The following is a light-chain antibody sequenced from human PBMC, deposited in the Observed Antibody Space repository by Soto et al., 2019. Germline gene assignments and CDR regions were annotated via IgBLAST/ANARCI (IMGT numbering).Light chain of an antibody. CDR3: QQYNTYWYT. Sequence: DIQMTQSPSTLSASVGDRVTITCRASQSISSWLAWYQQKPGKAPNLLIYKASSLESGVPSWFSGSGSGTEFTLTISSLQPDDFATYYCQQYNTYWYTFGQGTKLEIK. CDR2: KAS. V-gene: IGKV1-5*03. CDR1: QSISSW. J-gene: IGKJ2*01.